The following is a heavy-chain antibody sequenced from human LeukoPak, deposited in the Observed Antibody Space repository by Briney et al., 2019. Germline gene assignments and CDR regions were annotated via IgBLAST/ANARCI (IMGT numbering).Heavy chain of an antibody. J-gene: IGHJ4*02. D-gene: IGHD2-15*01. CDR2: IRQDGSKK. Sequence: AGGSLRPFRATSRFTDRSYGVTGVRQAPGKRREWVANIRQDGSKKYYVDSVKGRFTISRDNAKNSLYLQMNSLRAEDTAVYYCARDGLRGCSSYWGQGTLVTLSS. V-gene: IGHV3-7*05. CDR1: RFTDRSYG. CDR3: ARDGLRGCSSY.